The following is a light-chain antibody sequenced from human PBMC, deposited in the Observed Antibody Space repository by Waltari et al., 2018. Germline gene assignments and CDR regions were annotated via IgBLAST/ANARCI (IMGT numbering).Light chain of an antibody. CDR1: YSNMGSHS. Sequence: QSVLTQPPSASGNPGQRVTISCSGTYSNMGSHSANWFPHLPGTAPNLLIHRNTDRPSGVPGRLSGSKSGTSASLAISGLQSEDEGDYYCALWDDSLNGVVFGGGTKLTVL. V-gene: IGLV1-44*01. J-gene: IGLJ2*01. CDR3: ALWDDSLNGVV. CDR2: RNT.